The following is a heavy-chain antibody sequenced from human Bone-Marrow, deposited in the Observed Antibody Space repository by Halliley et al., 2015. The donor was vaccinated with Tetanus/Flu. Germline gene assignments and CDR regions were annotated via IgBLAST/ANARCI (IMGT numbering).Heavy chain of an antibody. D-gene: IGHD3-10*01. J-gene: IGHJ4*02. V-gene: IGHV3-30*03. CDR2: ISFDGSKK. CDR3: ARGQGRRFGEVDEPFDY. Sequence: ISFDGSKKYYVDSVKGRFTISRDNSDNTLYLQMNSLRVEDTAMYYCARGQGRRFGEVDEPFDYWGQGTLVTVSS.